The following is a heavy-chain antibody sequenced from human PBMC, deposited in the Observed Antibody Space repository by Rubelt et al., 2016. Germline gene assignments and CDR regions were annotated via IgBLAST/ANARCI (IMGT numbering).Heavy chain of an antibody. J-gene: IGHJ4*02. Sequence: CGGGLVQPGGSLRLSCAASGFTVSSNHMSWVRQAPGKGLEWVSLIYSGGSTYYADSVQGRFTISRDNAKNSLHLQMNSLTAADTATYYCARGGSRVTTMGSFDFWGQGAVVTVSS. CDR1: GFTVSSNH. V-gene: IGHV3-66*01. D-gene: IGHD4-23*01. CDR3: ARGGSRVTTMGSFDF. CDR2: IYSGGST.